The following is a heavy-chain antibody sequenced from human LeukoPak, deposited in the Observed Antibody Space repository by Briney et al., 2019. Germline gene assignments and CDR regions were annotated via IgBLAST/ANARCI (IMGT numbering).Heavy chain of an antibody. CDR1: GYTLTELS. J-gene: IGHJ3*02. CDR2: FDPEDGET. CDR3: ATQSPGKDRDLLRVEAFDI. Sequence: GASVKVSCKVSGYTLTELSMHWVRQAPGKGLEWMGGFDPEDGETIYAQKFQGRVTMTEDTSTDTAYMELSSLRSEDTAVFYCATQSPGKDRDLLRVEAFDIWGQGTMVTVSS. V-gene: IGHV1-24*01. D-gene: IGHD3-3*01.